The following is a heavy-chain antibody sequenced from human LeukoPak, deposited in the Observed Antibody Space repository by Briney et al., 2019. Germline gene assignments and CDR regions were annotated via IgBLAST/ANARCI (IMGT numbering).Heavy chain of an antibody. D-gene: IGHD3-16*02. Sequence: ASVKVSCKASGYTFTGYYMHWVRQAPGQGLEWMGWINPNSGGTNYAQKFQGRVTMTRDTSISTAYMELSGLRSDDTAVYYCARAPYDYVWGSYPRDNSYYFDYWGQGTLVTVSS. CDR1: GYTFTGYY. V-gene: IGHV1-2*02. CDR3: ARAPYDYVWGSYPRDNSYYFDY. CDR2: INPNSGGT. J-gene: IGHJ4*02.